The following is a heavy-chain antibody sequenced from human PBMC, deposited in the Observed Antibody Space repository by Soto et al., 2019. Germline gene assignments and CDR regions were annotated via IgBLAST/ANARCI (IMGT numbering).Heavy chain of an antibody. CDR2: ISGSGATT. V-gene: IGHV3-23*01. Sequence: EVQLLQSGGGLVQPGGSLSLSCEASGFTFRDFALSWVRLAPGKGLEWVSTISGSGATTYYTDSVKGRHTISRDSSKNAVFLKMNSLRSEDTAVYYCARRGGFFDYWGQGALVTVSS. J-gene: IGHJ4*02. D-gene: IGHD3-16*01. CDR1: GFTFRDFA. CDR3: ARRGGFFDY.